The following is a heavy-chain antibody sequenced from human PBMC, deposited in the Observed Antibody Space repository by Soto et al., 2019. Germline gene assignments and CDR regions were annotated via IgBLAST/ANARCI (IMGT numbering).Heavy chain of an antibody. CDR1: GDSINSADHF. CDR3: DTTNGAYSYESAY. CDR2: IYYSGAT. D-gene: IGHD3-22*01. Sequence: SETLSLTCTVSGDSINSADHFWTWIRQKPGKGLEWIGYIYYSGATYYDPSLMTRVSISLDKSKNYFSLELSSVTAADTAVYYCDTTNGAYSYESAYWGQGTLVTVS. J-gene: IGHJ4*02. V-gene: IGHV4-31*03.